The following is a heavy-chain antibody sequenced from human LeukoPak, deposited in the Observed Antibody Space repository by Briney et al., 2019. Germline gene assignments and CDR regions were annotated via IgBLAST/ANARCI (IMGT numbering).Heavy chain of an antibody. Sequence: GGSLRLSCAASGFTFSSYSMNWVRQAPGKGLEWVSSISSSSSYIYYADSVKGRFTISRDNAKNSLYLQMNSLRAEDTAVYYCARGGGYRTEKFDPWGQGTLVTVSS. CDR1: GFTFSSYS. D-gene: IGHD1-26*01. V-gene: IGHV3-21*04. CDR3: ARGGGYRTEKFDP. J-gene: IGHJ5*02. CDR2: ISSSSSYI.